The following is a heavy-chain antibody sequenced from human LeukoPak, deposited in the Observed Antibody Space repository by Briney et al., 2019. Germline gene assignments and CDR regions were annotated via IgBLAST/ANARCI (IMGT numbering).Heavy chain of an antibody. Sequence: GGSLRLSCAASGFTVSSNYMSWVRQAPGKGLEWVAFIRYDGTNKYYGDSVKGRFTISRDNSKNTLYLQMNSLRAEDTAVYYCAGSAARPYWGQGTLVTVSS. CDR1: GFTVSSNY. CDR3: AGSAARPY. D-gene: IGHD6-13*01. J-gene: IGHJ4*02. CDR2: IRYDGTNK. V-gene: IGHV3-30*02.